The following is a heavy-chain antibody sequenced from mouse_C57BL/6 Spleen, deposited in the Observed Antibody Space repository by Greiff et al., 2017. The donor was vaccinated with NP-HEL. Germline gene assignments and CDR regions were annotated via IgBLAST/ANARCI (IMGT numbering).Heavy chain of an antibody. J-gene: IGHJ1*03. CDR3: ARVYYGSRDWYFDV. CDR2: IYPGDGDT. Sequence: QVQLQQSGAELVKPGASVKISCKASGYAFSSYWMNWVKQRPGKGLEWIGQIYPGDGDTNYNGKFKGKATLTADKSSSTAYMQLSSLTSEDSAVYFCARVYYGSRDWYFDVWGTGTTVTVSS. D-gene: IGHD1-1*01. V-gene: IGHV1-80*01. CDR1: GYAFSSYW.